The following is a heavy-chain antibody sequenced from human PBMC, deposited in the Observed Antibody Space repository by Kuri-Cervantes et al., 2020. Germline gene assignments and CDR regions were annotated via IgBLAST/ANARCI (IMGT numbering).Heavy chain of an antibody. CDR1: GGTFSSYA. J-gene: IGHJ2*01. CDR3: ARDWDSSGYQPNWYFDL. V-gene: IGHV1-69*05. D-gene: IGHD3-22*01. CDR2: IIPIFGTA. Sequence: SVKVSCKASGGTFSSYAISWVRQAPGQGLEWMGGIIPIFGTANYAQKFQGRVTMTRDTSTSTVYMELSSLRSEDTAVYYCARDWDSSGYQPNWYFDLWGRGTLVTVSS.